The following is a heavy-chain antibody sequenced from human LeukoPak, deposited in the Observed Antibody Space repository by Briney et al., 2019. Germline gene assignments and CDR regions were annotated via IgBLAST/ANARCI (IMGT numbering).Heavy chain of an antibody. J-gene: IGHJ4*02. V-gene: IGHV3-23*01. CDR1: GFTFSNYA. CDR3: AKPRVGDFIVVVPAAEDC. Sequence: GGSQRLSCAASGFTFSNYAMGWVRQAPGKGLEWVSAINGNGGGTYYADSVKGRFTISRDNSRNTLFLHMNTLRAEDTAVYYCAKPRVGDFIVVVPAAEDCWGQGTLVTVSS. CDR2: INGNGGGT. D-gene: IGHD2-2*01.